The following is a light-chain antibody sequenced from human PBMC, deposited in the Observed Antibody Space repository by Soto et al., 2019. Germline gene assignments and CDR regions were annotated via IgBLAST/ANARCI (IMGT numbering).Light chain of an antibody. Sequence: IHMTTSPSTLSASVGDRITINCRASRMNGTWLGWYQQRPGKAPKLLVDCLSSLATGGPSRLSGSGSATEFALTISSLHPDDFATYYCQYYNTVPGTFGQGTKVDIK. CDR3: QYYNTVPGT. V-gene: IGKV1-5*01. CDR2: CLS. CDR1: RMNGTW. J-gene: IGKJ1*01.